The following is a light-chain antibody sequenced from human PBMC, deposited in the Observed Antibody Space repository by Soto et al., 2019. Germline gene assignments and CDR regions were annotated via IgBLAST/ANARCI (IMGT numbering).Light chain of an antibody. Sequence: DIQMTQSPSSVSASVGDRVTITCRASQGISSSLAWYQQKPGKAPKLLIYAASRLESGVPSRFRGSGAGTDFTLTINSLQPEDFATYYCQQPNSFPLTFGGGTKVEMK. CDR3: QQPNSFPLT. V-gene: IGKV1-12*01. J-gene: IGKJ4*01. CDR2: AAS. CDR1: QGISSS.